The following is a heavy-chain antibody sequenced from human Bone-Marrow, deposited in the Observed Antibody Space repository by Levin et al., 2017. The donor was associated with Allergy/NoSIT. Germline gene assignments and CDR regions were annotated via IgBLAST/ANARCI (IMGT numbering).Heavy chain of an antibody. Sequence: GGSLRLSCEGSGFTFDDYGMYWVRQAPGKGLEWVATINWNGGRVGYADSVKGRFTISRDNANNYVYLQMDSLRVEDTALYYCTKGLLYGTGSYCLDYWGQGTLVTVSS. V-gene: IGHV3-9*01. CDR3: TKGLLYGTGSYCLDY. CDR2: INWNGGRV. CDR1: GFTFDDYG. D-gene: IGHD3-10*01. J-gene: IGHJ4*02.